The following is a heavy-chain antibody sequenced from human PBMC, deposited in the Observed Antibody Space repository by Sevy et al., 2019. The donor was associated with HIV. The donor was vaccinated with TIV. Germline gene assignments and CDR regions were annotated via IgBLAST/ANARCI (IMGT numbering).Heavy chain of an antibody. CDR1: GGSISSSSYY. CDR3: ATSSQGASYSNYRYYHGMDV. D-gene: IGHD4-4*01. J-gene: IGHJ6*02. V-gene: IGHV4-39*01. Sequence: SETLSLTCTVSGGSISSSSYYWGWIRQPPGKGLEWIGSIYYSGSTYYNPSLKSRVTISVDTSKNQFSLKLSSVTAADTAVYYCATSSQGASYSNYRYYHGMDVWGQGTTVTVSS. CDR2: IYYSGST.